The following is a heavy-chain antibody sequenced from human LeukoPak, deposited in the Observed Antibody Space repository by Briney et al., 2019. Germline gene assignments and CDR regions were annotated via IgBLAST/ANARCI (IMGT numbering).Heavy chain of an antibody. V-gene: IGHV3-74*01. CDR2: IKSDGSST. J-gene: IGHJ3*02. Sequence: GGSLILSCAASGFTFSNYWMHWVRQAPGKGLVWVSRIKSDGSSTNYADSVKGRFTISRDNAKNTLYLQMNSLRAEDTAMYYCTRIWWEGNRAFDIWGQGTMATVSS. CDR3: TRIWWEGNRAFDI. D-gene: IGHD1-14*01. CDR1: GFTFSNYW.